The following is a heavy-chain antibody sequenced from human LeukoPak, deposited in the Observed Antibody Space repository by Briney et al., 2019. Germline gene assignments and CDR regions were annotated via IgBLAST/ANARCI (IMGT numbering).Heavy chain of an antibody. Sequence: SQTLSLTCTVSGGSISSDGYYWSWIRQHPGKGLEWIGYIYYSGSTYYNPSLKSRVTISISTSKNQFSLKLSSVTAADTAVYYCARDRAVAGRNYYYGMDVWGQGTTVTVSS. CDR2: IYYSGST. CDR1: GGSISSDGYY. CDR3: ARDRAVAGRNYYYGMDV. V-gene: IGHV4-31*03. J-gene: IGHJ6*02. D-gene: IGHD6-19*01.